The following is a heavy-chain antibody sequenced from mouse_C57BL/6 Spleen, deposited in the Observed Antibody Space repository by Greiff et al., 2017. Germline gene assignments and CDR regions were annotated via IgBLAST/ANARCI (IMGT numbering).Heavy chain of an antibody. Sequence: LVESGPELVKPGASVKLSCKASGYTFTSYDINWVKQRPGQGLEWIGWINPRDGSTKYNEKFKGKATLTVDTSSSTAYMELHSLTSEDSALYFCARRLNWDGAMDYWGQGTSVTVSS. CDR1: GYTFTSYD. V-gene: IGHV1-85*01. D-gene: IGHD4-1*01. CDR3: ARRLNWDGAMDY. CDR2: INPRDGST. J-gene: IGHJ4*01.